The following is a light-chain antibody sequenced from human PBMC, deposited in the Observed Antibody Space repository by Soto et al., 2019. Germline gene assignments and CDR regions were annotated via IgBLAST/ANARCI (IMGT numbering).Light chain of an antibody. CDR1: QSVSNNY. CDR3: QPYGSSGT. V-gene: IGKV3-20*01. J-gene: IGKJ1*01. Sequence: IVLTQSPGTLSLSPGEGATLSCRASQSVSNNYLAWYQQKPGQAPRLLIYGASNRATGIPGRFSGSGSGTDFTLTISRLEPEDVAVYYCQPYGSSGTFGQGTKVDIK. CDR2: GAS.